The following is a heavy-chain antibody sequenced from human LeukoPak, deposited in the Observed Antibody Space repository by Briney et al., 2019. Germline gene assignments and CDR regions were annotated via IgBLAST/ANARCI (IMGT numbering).Heavy chain of an antibody. Sequence: GGSLRLSCAMPGFTFTNNAMTWVRQAPGKGLEWVSTIGGGDVEIHYADSVKGRFTISRDNSKNTLYLQMNSLRAEDTAVYYCGRGHRFCSRGNCNSPVDYWGQGTLVTVSS. V-gene: IGHV3-23*01. D-gene: IGHD2-15*01. CDR1: GFTFTNNA. CDR3: GRGHRFCSRGNCNSPVDY. CDR2: IGGGDVEI. J-gene: IGHJ4*02.